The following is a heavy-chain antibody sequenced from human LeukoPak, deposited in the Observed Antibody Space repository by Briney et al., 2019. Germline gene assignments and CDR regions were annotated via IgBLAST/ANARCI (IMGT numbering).Heavy chain of an antibody. V-gene: IGHV3-66*01. CDR1: GFTVSDNY. Sequence: GGSLRLSCAASGFTVSDNYMSCVRQAPGKGLEWVSVIYSGGSTYYADSVKGRFTISRDNSKNTLYLQMNSLRAEDTAVYYCARDFMATITDYWGQGTLVTVSS. D-gene: IGHD5-24*01. J-gene: IGHJ4*02. CDR3: ARDFMATITDY. CDR2: IYSGGST.